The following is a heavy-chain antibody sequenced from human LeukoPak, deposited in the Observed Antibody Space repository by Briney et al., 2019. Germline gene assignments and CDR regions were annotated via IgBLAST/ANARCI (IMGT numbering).Heavy chain of an antibody. CDR2: VNADGGNT. CDR1: GFTFDNYR. D-gene: IGHD1-26*01. V-gene: IGHV3-23*01. CDR3: TKRVKYGGTWDHFAD. Sequence: QPGGSLGLSCAASGFTFDNYRMSWVCQAPGKRLEWVSTVNADGGNTYYADSVKGRFTISRDNSKSTLILQMNSLRVEDTALYYCTKRVKYGGTWDHFADWGQGTLVTVSS. J-gene: IGHJ4*02.